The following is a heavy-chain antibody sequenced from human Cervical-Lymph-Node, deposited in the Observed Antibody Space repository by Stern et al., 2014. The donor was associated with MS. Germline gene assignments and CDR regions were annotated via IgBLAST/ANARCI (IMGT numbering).Heavy chain of an antibody. D-gene: IGHD6-19*01. CDR3: ARSYALAGSFLDY. CDR1: GGSISSYY. J-gene: IGHJ4*02. CDR2: IYYSGST. V-gene: IGHV4-59*01. Sequence: QVQLVESGPALVKPSETLSLTCTVSGGSISSYYWSWIRQPPGNGLEWIGYIYYSGSTNYNPSLKSRVTISIDTSKKQFSLKLTSVTAADTAVYYCARSYALAGSFLDYWGQGTLVTVSS.